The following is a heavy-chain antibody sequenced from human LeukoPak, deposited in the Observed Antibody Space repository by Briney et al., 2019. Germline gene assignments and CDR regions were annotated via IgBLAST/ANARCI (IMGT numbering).Heavy chain of an antibody. CDR1: GGSISSGDYY. J-gene: IGHJ3*02. V-gene: IGHV4-31*03. CDR3: ARIGPYSSSQPYAFDI. Sequence: PSETLSLTCTVSGGSISSGDYYWSWIRQHPGKGLEWIGYIYYSGSTYYNPSLKSRVTISVDTSKNQFSLKLSSVTAADTAVYYCARIGPYSSSQPYAFDIWGQGTMVTVSS. CDR2: IYYSGST. D-gene: IGHD6-6*01.